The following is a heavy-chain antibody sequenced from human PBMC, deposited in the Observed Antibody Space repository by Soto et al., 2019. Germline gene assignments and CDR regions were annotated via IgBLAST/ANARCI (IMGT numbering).Heavy chain of an antibody. Sequence: SETLSLTCTVSGGFISDYYWTWIRQIPGKGLEYIGYNYYRGSTNYNPSLKSRVTISVDMSKKQFSLKLNSVTAADTAVYYCARGVRFFDWLFPSMDVWGQGTTVTVSS. D-gene: IGHD3-9*01. CDR3: ARGVRFFDWLFPSMDV. J-gene: IGHJ6*02. CDR2: NYYRGST. CDR1: GGFISDYY. V-gene: IGHV4-59*08.